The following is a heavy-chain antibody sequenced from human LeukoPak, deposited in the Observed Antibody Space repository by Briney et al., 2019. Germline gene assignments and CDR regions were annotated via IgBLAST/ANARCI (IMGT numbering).Heavy chain of an antibody. V-gene: IGHV3-48*01. CDR2: ISSSSSTI. J-gene: IGHJ4*02. CDR1: GFTFSSYS. D-gene: IGHD1-7*01. CDR3: ARVNWNYVFDY. Sequence: GGSLRLSCAASGFTFSSYSMNWVRQAPGKGLEWVSYISSSSSTIYYADSVKGRFTISRDNAKNSLYLQMNSLRAEDTAVYYCARVNWNYVFDYWGQGTLVTVSS.